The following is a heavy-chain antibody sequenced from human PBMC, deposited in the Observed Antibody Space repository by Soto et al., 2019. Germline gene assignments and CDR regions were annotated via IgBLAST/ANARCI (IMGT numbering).Heavy chain of an antibody. Sequence: SETLSLTCTVSGDSISSSSYYWGWIRQPPGKGLEWIGSIYYSGSTFYNPSLKSRVTISVDTSKNQFSLKLSSVTAADTAVYYCARKATMVRGVTSYYFDYWGQGTLVTVSS. J-gene: IGHJ4*02. D-gene: IGHD3-10*01. CDR1: GDSISSSSYY. CDR2: IYYSGST. CDR3: ARKATMVRGVTSYYFDY. V-gene: IGHV4-39*01.